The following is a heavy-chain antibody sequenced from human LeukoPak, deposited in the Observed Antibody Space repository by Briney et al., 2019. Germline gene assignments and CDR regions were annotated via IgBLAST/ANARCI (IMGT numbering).Heavy chain of an antibody. CDR1: GFTVSSNY. Sequence: GGSLRLSCAASGFTVSSNYMSWVRQAPGKGLEWVSVIYSGGSTYYADSVKGRFTISRDNSKNTLYLQMNSLRAEDTAVYYCARQSSSGYGDYVWYYYYGMDVWGQGTTVTVSS. V-gene: IGHV3-66*04. J-gene: IGHJ6*02. CDR3: ARQSSSGYGDYVWYYYYGMDV. D-gene: IGHD4-17*01. CDR2: IYSGGST.